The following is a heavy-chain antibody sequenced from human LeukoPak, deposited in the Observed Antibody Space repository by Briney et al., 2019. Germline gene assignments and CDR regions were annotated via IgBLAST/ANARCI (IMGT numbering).Heavy chain of an antibody. CDR2: ISGSGGST. V-gene: IGHV3-23*01. Sequence: GGSLRLSCAASGFTFSSYAMSWVRQAPGKGLEWVSAISGSGGSTCYADSVKGRFTISRDNSKNTLYLQMNSLRAEDTAVYYCAKGLNVEMATIMAYWGQGTLVTVSS. CDR3: AKGLNVEMATIMAY. CDR1: GFTFSSYA. J-gene: IGHJ4*02. D-gene: IGHD5-24*01.